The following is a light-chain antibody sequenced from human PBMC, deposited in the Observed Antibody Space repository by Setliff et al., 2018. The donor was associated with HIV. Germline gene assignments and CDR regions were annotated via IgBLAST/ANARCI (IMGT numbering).Light chain of an antibody. V-gene: IGLV2-11*01. CDR2: DVS. CDR3: CSYAGSYTFGYV. J-gene: IGLJ1*01. Sequence: QSVLTQPHSVSGSPGQSVTISCTGTSSGVGGYKYVSWYQQHPGKAPKLMIYDVSKRPSGVPDRFSGSKSGNTASLTISGLQAEDEADYYCCSYAGSYTFGYVFGTGTKVTVL. CDR1: SSGVGGYKY.